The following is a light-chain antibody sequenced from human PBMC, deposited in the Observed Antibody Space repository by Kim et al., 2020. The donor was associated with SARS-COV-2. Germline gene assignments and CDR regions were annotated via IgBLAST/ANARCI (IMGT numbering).Light chain of an antibody. CDR1: QNLLYSSDNKNY. Sequence: RATIKCKSSQNLLYSSDNKNYIAWYQHKPGQPPKLLIYWASTRESGVPDRFSGSGSGTDFTLTISSLQAEDVAVYYCHQYYGSPYTFGQGTKLEI. J-gene: IGKJ2*01. CDR3: HQYYGSPYT. CDR2: WAS. V-gene: IGKV4-1*01.